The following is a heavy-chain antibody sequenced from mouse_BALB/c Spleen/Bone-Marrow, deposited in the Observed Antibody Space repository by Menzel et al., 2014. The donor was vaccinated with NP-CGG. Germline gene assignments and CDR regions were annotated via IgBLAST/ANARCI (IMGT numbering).Heavy chain of an antibody. Sequence: EVQLQESGGGLVKPGGSLKLSCAASGFTFSSYTMSWVRQTPEKRLEWVATISSGGSYTYYPDSVKGRFTISRDNAKNTLYLQRSSLNSKVTAIYYCTRDPYYYGSSYAMDYWGQGTSVTVSP. CDR2: ISSGGSYT. CDR1: GFTFSSYT. J-gene: IGHJ4*01. D-gene: IGHD1-1*01. CDR3: TRDPYYYGSSYAMDY. V-gene: IGHV5-6-4*01.